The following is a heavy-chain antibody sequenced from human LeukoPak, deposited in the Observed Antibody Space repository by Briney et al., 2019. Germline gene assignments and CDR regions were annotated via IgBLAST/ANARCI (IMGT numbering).Heavy chain of an antibody. J-gene: IGHJ4*02. CDR1: GXXXXSYY. D-gene: IGHD2/OR15-2a*01. Sequence: SGXXXXSYYWSWIRQPPGKGLEWIGYIYYSGSTNYNPSLKSRVTISVDTSKNQFSLKLSSVTAADTAVYYCARGGFLRGSFDYWGQGTLVTVSS. CDR3: ARGGFLRGSFDY. V-gene: IGHV4-59*08. CDR2: IYYSGST.